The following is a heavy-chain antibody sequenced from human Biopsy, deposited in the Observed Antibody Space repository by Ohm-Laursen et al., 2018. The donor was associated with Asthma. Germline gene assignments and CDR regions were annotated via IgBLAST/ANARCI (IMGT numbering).Heavy chain of an antibody. CDR1: GGTFNTYV. Sequence: ASVKVSCKSLGGTFNTYVIGWVRQAPGQGLEWMGGINSVFGTTTYPQKFQDRVTITADDSTSTVYMELSSLRSEDTAVYYCARKGGSCISRTCYSLDFWGQGTLVTVSS. V-gene: IGHV1-69*13. CDR3: ARKGGSCISRTCYSLDF. J-gene: IGHJ4*02. CDR2: INSVFGTT. D-gene: IGHD2-2*01.